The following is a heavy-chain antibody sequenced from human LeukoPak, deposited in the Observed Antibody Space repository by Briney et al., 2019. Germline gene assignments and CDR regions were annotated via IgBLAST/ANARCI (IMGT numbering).Heavy chain of an antibody. Sequence: SVKVSCKASGGTFSSYAISWVRQAPGQGLEWMGGIIPIFGTANYAQKFQGRVTITADESMSTAYIELSSLRSEDTAVYYCARDRNYYYDSSGYYNGAFDIWGQGTMVTVSS. CDR3: ARDRNYYYDSSGYYNGAFDI. CDR2: IIPIFGTA. V-gene: IGHV1-69*01. D-gene: IGHD3-22*01. J-gene: IGHJ3*02. CDR1: GGTFSSYA.